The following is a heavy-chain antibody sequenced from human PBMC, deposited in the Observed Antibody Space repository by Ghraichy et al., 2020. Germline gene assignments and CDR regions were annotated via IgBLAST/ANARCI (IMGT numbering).Heavy chain of an antibody. V-gene: IGHV4-34*01. Sequence: GSLRLSCAFFGESFSGYIWNWIRQPPGKGLEWIGQINPGGSTNYNLSLKSRLTISVDTSKNQFSLKMSSMTAADTAVYYCARGSLTETTQSFSLDVWGQGTTVTVSS. D-gene: IGHD4-17*01. J-gene: IGHJ6*02. CDR1: GESFSGYI. CDR3: ARGSLTETTQSFSLDV. CDR2: INPGGST.